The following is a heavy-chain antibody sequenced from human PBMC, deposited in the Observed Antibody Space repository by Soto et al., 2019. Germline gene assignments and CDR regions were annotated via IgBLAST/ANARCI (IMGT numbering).Heavy chain of an antibody. Sequence: GGSLRLSCAASGFTFSSYGMHWVRQAPGKGLEWVAVIWYDGSNKYYADSVKGRFTISRDNSKNTPYLQMNSLRAEDTAVYYCARERGTTDYYYGMDVWGQGTTVTVSS. D-gene: IGHD3-16*01. CDR2: IWYDGSNK. CDR3: ARERGTTDYYYGMDV. CDR1: GFTFSSYG. J-gene: IGHJ6*02. V-gene: IGHV3-33*01.